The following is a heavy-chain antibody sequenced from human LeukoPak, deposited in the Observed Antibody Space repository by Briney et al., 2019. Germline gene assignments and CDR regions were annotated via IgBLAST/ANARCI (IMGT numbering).Heavy chain of an antibody. CDR2: FDPEEGAT. Sequence: ASVEVSCKVSGYSLTELSMHWVRQAPGKGLEWMGGFDPEEGATIYAQKFQGRVTMTEDTSTDTAYMELTSLRSEDTAVYYCTTLTSGIAVADTTDYWGQGTLVTVSS. CDR1: GYSLTELS. J-gene: IGHJ4*02. CDR3: TTLTSGIAVADTTDY. V-gene: IGHV1-24*01. D-gene: IGHD6-19*01.